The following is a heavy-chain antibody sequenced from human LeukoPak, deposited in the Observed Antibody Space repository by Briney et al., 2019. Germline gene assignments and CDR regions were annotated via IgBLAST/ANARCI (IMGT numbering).Heavy chain of an antibody. V-gene: IGHV4-59*01. CDR3: ARWLQLRPDAFDI. J-gene: IGHJ3*02. CDR2: IYYSGST. Sequence: PSETLSLTCTVSGGSISSYYWSWIRQPPGKGLEWMGYIYYSGSTNYNPSPKSRVTISVDTSKNQFSLKLSSVTAADTAVYYCARWLQLRPDAFDIWGQGTMVTVSS. D-gene: IGHD5-24*01. CDR1: GGSISSYY.